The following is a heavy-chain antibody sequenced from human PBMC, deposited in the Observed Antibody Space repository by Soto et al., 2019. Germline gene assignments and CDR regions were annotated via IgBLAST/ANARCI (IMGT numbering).Heavy chain of an antibody. CDR1: GFTFSNAW. CDR3: TPDSFDDCWSGYPYGMDV. J-gene: IGHJ6*02. D-gene: IGHD3-3*01. V-gene: IGHV3-15*07. Sequence: EVQLVESGGGLVKPGGSLRLSCAASGFTFSNAWMNWVRQAPGKGLEWVGRIKSKTDGGTTDYAAPVKGRFTISRDDSKNTLYLQMNSLKTEDTAVYYCTPDSFDDCWSGYPYGMDVWGQGTPVTVSS. CDR2: IKSKTDGGTT.